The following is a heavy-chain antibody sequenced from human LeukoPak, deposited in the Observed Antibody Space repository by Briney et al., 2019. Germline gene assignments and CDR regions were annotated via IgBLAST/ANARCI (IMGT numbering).Heavy chain of an antibody. V-gene: IGHV4-39*01. D-gene: IGHD2-2*02. CDR2: IYYSGST. J-gene: IGHJ5*02. Sequence: PSETLSLTCTVSGGSISSSSYYWGWIRRPPGKGLEWIGTIYYSGSTYYNPSLKSRVTISVDTSKNQFSLKLTSVTAADRAVYYCARIPGGALNWFDPWGQGTLVTVSS. CDR3: ARIPGGALNWFDP. CDR1: GGSISSSSYY.